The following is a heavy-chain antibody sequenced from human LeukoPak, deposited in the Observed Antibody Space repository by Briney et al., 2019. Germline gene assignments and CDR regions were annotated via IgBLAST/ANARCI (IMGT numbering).Heavy chain of an antibody. D-gene: IGHD3-10*01. CDR1: GFTFDDYA. CDR2: ISWNSGSI. CDR3: AKGEMVRGVIISYYYGMDV. V-gene: IGHV3-9*01. J-gene: IGHJ6*02. Sequence: GGSLRLSCAASGFTFDDYAMHWVRQAPGKGLEWVSGISWNSGSIGYADSVKGRFTISRGNAKNSLYLQMNSLRAEDTALYYCAKGEMVRGVIISYYYGMDVWGQGTTVTVSS.